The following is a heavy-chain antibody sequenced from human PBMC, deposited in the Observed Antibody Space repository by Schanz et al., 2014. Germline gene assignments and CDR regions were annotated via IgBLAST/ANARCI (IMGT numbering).Heavy chain of an antibody. J-gene: IGHJ5*02. Sequence: EVQLVESGGGLVKPGGSLTLSCVASGFTFSNAWMNWVRQGPGNRLEWVGRIKSRSDGGTTDYAAPVKGRFIISRDDSRNTLYLQMSGLKTEDTAVYYCSTTPNFYASGTYSWFDPWGQGTRVTVSS. CDR3: STTPNFYASGTYSWFDP. CDR1: GFTFSNAW. D-gene: IGHD3-10*01. CDR2: IKSRSDGGTT. V-gene: IGHV3-15*01.